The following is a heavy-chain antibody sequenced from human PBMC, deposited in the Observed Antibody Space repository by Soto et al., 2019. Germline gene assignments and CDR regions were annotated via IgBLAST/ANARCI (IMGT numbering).Heavy chain of an antibody. Sequence: QVQLVESGGGVVQPGRSLRLSCAASGFTFSSYAMHWVRQAPGKGLEWVAVISYDGSNKYYADSVKGRFTISRDNSKNTLYLQMNSLRAEDTAVYYCARDPIPSIVGATPGYFDYWGQGTLVTVSS. V-gene: IGHV3-30-3*01. J-gene: IGHJ4*02. CDR2: ISYDGSNK. CDR1: GFTFSSYA. D-gene: IGHD1-26*01. CDR3: ARDPIPSIVGATPGYFDY.